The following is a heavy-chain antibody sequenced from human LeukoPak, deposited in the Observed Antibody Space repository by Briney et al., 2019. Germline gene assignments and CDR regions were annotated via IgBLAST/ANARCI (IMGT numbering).Heavy chain of an antibody. J-gene: IGHJ4*02. CDR3: APYGLFVFYLDY. V-gene: IGHV3-74*01. CDR2: INSDGSST. D-gene: IGHD3-10*02. Sequence: GGSLRLSCAASGFTFSSYAMSWVRQAPGKGLVWVSRINSDGSSTSYADSVKGRFTISRDNAKNTLYLQMNSLRAEDTAVYYWAPYGLFVFYLDYWAREPWSPSPQ. CDR1: GFTFSSYA.